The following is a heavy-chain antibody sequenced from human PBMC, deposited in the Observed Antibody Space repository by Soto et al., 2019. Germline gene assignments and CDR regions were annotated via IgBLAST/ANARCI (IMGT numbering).Heavy chain of an antibody. D-gene: IGHD5-18*01. CDR1: GFSLSNARMG. CDR2: IFSNDEK. V-gene: IGHV2-26*01. J-gene: IGHJ4*02. CDR3: ARTFNTLDTAMATNFPFDY. Sequence: QVTLKESGPVLVKPTETLTLTCTVSGFSLSNARMGVSWIRQPPGKALEWLAHIFSNDEKSYSTSLKSRLTSSKDTSKSQVVLTMTNMDPVDTATYYCARTFNTLDTAMATNFPFDYWGQGTLVTVSS.